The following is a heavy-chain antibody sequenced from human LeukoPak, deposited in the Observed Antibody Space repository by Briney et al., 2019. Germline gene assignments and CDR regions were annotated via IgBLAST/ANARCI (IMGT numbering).Heavy chain of an antibody. CDR2: ISYDGSNK. CDR3: AKDRGYCSGGSCLPDY. J-gene: IGHJ4*02. Sequence: GGSLRLSCAASGFTFSSYGMHWVRQAPGKGLEWVAVISYDGSNKYYADSVKGRFTISRDNSKNTLYLQMNSLRAEDTAVYYCAKDRGYCSGGSCLPDYWGQGTLVTVSS. V-gene: IGHV3-30*18. CDR1: GFTFSSYG. D-gene: IGHD2-15*01.